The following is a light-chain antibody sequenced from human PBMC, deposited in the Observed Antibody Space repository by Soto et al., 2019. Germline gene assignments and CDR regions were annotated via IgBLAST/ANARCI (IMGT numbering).Light chain of an antibody. Sequence: DIVMTQSPDSLAVSLGERATINCKSSQSVLYSSNNKNYLAWYQQRPGQPPKLLIYWASTRESGVPDRFSGSGSGTEFTLTITSLQAEDVAVYYCQQYESISPTFGQGTKLEIK. CDR1: QSVLYSSNNKNY. CDR2: WAS. CDR3: QQYESISPT. J-gene: IGKJ2*01. V-gene: IGKV4-1*01.